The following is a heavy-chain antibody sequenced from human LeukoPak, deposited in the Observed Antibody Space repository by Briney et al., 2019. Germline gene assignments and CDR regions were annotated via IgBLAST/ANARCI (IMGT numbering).Heavy chain of an antibody. V-gene: IGHV3-9*01. CDR3: AKASPMILVVNHFDC. CDR2: INWNSGTI. CDR1: GFIFNDFA. J-gene: IGHJ4*02. Sequence: GGSLRLSCAASGFIFNDFAMHWVRQAPGKGLEWVSSINWNSGTIGYGDSVKGRFTVSRDNAKNSLYLQMNGLRAEDTAVYYCAKASPMILVVNHFDCWGQGTLVTVSS. D-gene: IGHD3-22*01.